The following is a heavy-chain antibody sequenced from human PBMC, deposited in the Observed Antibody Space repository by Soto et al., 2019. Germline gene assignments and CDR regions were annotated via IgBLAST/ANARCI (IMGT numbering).Heavy chain of an antibody. CDR1: GFTFSTYA. V-gene: IGHV3-23*01. Sequence: GGSLRLSCAGSGFTFSTYAMSWVRQAPGKGLEWVSAISGSGGSTYYADSVKGRFTISRDNSKNTLYLQMNSLRAEYTAVYYCASGPYSGNYFPFDYWGQGTQVTVS. D-gene: IGHD1-26*01. CDR3: ASGPYSGNYFPFDY. CDR2: ISGSGGST. J-gene: IGHJ4*02.